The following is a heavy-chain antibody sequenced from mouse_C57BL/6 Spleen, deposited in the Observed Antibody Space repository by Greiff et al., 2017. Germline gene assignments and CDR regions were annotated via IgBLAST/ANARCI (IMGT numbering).Heavy chain of an antibody. Sequence: QVQLQQPGAELVKPGASVKMSCKASGYTFTSYWITWVKQRPGQGLEWIGEIYPGSGSTNYNEKFKSKATQTVATSSSTAYMHLSSLTSEDSAGYYGARAHGQPGAMDDWGQGTTVTVSS. CDR2: IYPGSGST. CDR1: GYTFTSYW. J-gene: IGHJ4*01. V-gene: IGHV1-55*01. CDR3: ARAHGQPGAMDD. D-gene: IGHD6-1*01.